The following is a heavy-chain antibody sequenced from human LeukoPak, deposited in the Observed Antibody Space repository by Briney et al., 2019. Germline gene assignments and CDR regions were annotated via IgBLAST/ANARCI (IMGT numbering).Heavy chain of an antibody. CDR1: GFTFSSYA. Sequence: GGSLRLSCAASGFTFSSYAMSWVRQAPGKGLEWVSAISGSGGSTYYADSVKGRFTISRDNSKNTLYLQMNSLRAEDTAVYSCAKDAGATNRYYYMDVWGKGTTVTVSS. J-gene: IGHJ6*03. CDR2: ISGSGGST. D-gene: IGHD1/OR15-1a*01. V-gene: IGHV3-23*01. CDR3: AKDAGATNRYYYMDV.